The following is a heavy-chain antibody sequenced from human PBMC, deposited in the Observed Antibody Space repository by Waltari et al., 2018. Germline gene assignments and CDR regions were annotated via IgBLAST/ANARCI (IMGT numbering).Heavy chain of an antibody. Sequence: EVQLVESGGGLVKPGGSLRLSCAASGFTFSSYSMNWVRQAPGKGLEWVSSISSSSSYRYYADSVKGRFTISRDNAKNSLYLQMNSLRAEDTAVYYCASDSSSWHVGENWGQGTLVTVSS. D-gene: IGHD6-13*01. J-gene: IGHJ4*02. CDR3: ASDSSSWHVGEN. V-gene: IGHV3-21*01. CDR2: ISSSSSYR. CDR1: GFTFSSYS.